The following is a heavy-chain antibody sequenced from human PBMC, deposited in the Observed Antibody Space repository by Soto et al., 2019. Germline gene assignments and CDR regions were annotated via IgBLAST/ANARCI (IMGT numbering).Heavy chain of an antibody. CDR2: ISGSGDTT. CDR1: GITISHYP. J-gene: IGHJ4*02. Sequence: EVRLVESGGGLGQPGGSLRLSCAASGITISHYPMSWVRQAPGKGLDWVLGISGSGDTTYYADSAKGRFTISKDISKNSLFLQLDSLRVEDSALYFCVKDDGGYPSTAPHWGQGTLVTVSP. V-gene: IGHV3-23*04. CDR3: VKDDGGYPSTAPH. D-gene: IGHD4-17*01.